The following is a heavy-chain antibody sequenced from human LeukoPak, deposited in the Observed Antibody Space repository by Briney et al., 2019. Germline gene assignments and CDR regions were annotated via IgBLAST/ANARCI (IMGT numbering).Heavy chain of an antibody. CDR1: GYTLTELS. V-gene: IGHV1-24*01. CDR2: FDPEDGET. Sequence: ASVKVSCKVSGYTLTELSMHWVRQAPGKGLEWMGGFDPEDGETIYAQKFQGRVTMTEDTSTDTAYMELSSLRSEDTAVYYCATDLPPTPITIFRVVRYWGQGTLVTVSS. J-gene: IGHJ4*02. D-gene: IGHD3-3*01. CDR3: ATDLPPTPITIFRVVRY.